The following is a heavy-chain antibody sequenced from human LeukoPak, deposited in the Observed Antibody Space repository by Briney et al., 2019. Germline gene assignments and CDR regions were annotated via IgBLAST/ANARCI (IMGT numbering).Heavy chain of an antibody. J-gene: IGHJ4*02. CDR2: INHSGST. D-gene: IGHD5-12*01. V-gene: IGHV4-34*01. Sequence: PWETLSLTCAVYGGSFSGYYWSWIRQPPGKGLEWIGEINHSGSTNYNPSLKSRVTISVDTSKSQFSLKLSSVTAADTAVYYCARYSGYPTYYFDYWGQGTLVTVS. CDR1: GGSFSGYY. CDR3: ARYSGYPTYYFDY.